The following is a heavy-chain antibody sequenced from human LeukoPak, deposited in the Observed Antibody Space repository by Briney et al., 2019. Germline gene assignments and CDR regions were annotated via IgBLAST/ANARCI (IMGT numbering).Heavy chain of an antibody. CDR2: INPSGGST. CDR3: ARVMNYYDSSGYVDAFDI. CDR1: AYTFTNYY. Sequence: ASVKVSCKASAYTFTNYYMHWVRQAPGQGLEWMGLINPSGGSTSYAQKFQGRVTMTRDTSTSTVYMELSSLRSEDTAVYYCARVMNYYDSSGYVDAFDIWGQGTMVTVSS. V-gene: IGHV1-46*01. D-gene: IGHD3-22*01. J-gene: IGHJ3*02.